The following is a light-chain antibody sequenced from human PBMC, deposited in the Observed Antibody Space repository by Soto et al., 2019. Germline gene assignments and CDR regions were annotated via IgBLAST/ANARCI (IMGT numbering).Light chain of an antibody. CDR2: GAS. CDR3: QQYGSSPPYS. V-gene: IGKV3-20*01. CDR1: QSVSSNY. Sequence: EIVLTQSPGTLSLSPGERATLSCRASQSVSSNYLAWYQQKPGQAPRLLIYGASSRATGVPDRFSGSGSGTDFTLTINRLEPEDFAVYYCQQYGSSPPYSFGQGTKLEIK. J-gene: IGKJ2*01.